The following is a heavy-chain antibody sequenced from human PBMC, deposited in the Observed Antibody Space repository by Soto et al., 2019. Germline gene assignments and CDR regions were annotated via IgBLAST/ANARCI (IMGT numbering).Heavy chain of an antibody. CDR3: NTGTMTTVVIGAFDI. Sequence: GSLLLSCAASGFTFSNAWMSWVRQAPGKGLEWVGLIKSKTDGGTTDYAAPVKGRFTISRDDSKNTLYLQMNSLKTEDTAVYYCNTGTMTTVVIGAFDIWGQGTMVTVSS. CDR2: IKSKTDGGTT. CDR1: GFTFSNAW. V-gene: IGHV3-15*01. J-gene: IGHJ3*02. D-gene: IGHD4-17*01.